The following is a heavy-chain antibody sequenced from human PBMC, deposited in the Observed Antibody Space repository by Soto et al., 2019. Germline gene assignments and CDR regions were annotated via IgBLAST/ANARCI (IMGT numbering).Heavy chain of an antibody. CDR3: ARSIITIFATDYFDY. Sequence: GGSLRLSCAASGFTFSSYSMNWVRQAPGKGLEWVSYISSSSSTIYYADSVKGRFTISRDNAKNSLYLQMNSLRAEDTAVYYCARSIITIFATDYFDYWGQGTLVTVSS. D-gene: IGHD3-3*01. CDR1: GFTFSSYS. CDR2: ISSSSSTI. J-gene: IGHJ4*02. V-gene: IGHV3-48*01.